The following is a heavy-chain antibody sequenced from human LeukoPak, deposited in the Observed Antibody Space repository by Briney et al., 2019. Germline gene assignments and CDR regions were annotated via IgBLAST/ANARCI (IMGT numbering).Heavy chain of an antibody. Sequence: PGGSLRLSCAASGFTFSSYSMNWVRQAPGKGLEWVSSISSSSSSYIYYADSVKGRFTISRDNAKNSLYLQMNSLRAEDTAVYYRAREITYNWNYDAFDIWGQGTMVTVSS. D-gene: IGHD1-1*01. CDR1: GFTFSSYS. CDR2: ISSSSSSYI. V-gene: IGHV3-21*01. CDR3: AREITYNWNYDAFDI. J-gene: IGHJ3*02.